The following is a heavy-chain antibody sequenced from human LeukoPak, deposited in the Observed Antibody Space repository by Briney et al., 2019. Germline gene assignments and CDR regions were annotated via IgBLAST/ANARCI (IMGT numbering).Heavy chain of an antibody. J-gene: IGHJ6*04. CDR2: INHSGST. V-gene: IGHV4-34*01. CDR3: ARGPVVPGAMAYGMDV. D-gene: IGHD2-2*01. Sequence: SETLSLTCALYGGSFSGYYWSWIRHPPGKGLEWIGEINHSGSTNYNPSLKSRVTISVDTSKNQFSLKLSSVTAADTAVYYCARGPVVPGAMAYGMDVWGKGTRVTVSS. CDR1: GGSFSGYY.